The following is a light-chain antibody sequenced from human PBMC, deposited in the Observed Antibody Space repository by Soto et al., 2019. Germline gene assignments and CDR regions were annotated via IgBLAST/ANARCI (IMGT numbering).Light chain of an antibody. CDR2: GNS. Sequence: QSVLTQPPSVSGAPGQRVTISCTGSSSNIGAGYDVHWYQQLPGTAPKLLIYGNSNRPSGVPDRFSGSKSGTSASLAITGLQAEDEAYYCCQSYGSILTGHYVFGTGPKFTV. CDR3: QSYGSILTGHYV. J-gene: IGLJ1*01. CDR1: SSNIGAGYD. V-gene: IGLV1-40*01.